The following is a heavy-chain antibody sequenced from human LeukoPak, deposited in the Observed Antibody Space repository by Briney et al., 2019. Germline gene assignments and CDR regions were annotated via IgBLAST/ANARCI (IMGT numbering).Heavy chain of an antibody. V-gene: IGHV4-31*03. D-gene: IGHD6-13*01. J-gene: IGHJ5*02. Sequence: SQTLSLTCTVSGGSISSGGYYWSWIRQHPGGGPQWIGYMYYSGSTYYNPSLKSRVTISVDTSKNQFSLKLSSVTAADTAVYYCARRIAAAGTRWFDPWGQGTLVTVSS. CDR1: GGSISSGGYY. CDR2: MYYSGST. CDR3: ARRIAAAGTRWFDP.